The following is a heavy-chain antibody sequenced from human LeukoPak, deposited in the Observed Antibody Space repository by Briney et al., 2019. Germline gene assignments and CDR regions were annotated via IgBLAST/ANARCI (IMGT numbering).Heavy chain of an antibody. CDR1: EYTFTTYY. D-gene: IGHD5-24*01. CDR3: ASGYKTVSVFDP. J-gene: IGHJ5*02. CDR2: INPSGGGA. Sequence: GASVKVSCKASEYTFTTYYMHRLRQAPGHGLVWMRLINPSGGGARYAQRFQGRVTMTRDTSTRTVYMEPSGLRAEDTAVYYCASGYKTVSVFDPWGQGTLVTVSS. V-gene: IGHV1-46*01.